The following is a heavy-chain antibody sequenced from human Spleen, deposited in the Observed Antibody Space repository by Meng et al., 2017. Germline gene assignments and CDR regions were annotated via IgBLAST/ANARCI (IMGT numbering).Heavy chain of an antibody. CDR2: INHSGST. CDR3: ARGPTTMAHDFDY. D-gene: IGHD4-11*01. Sequence: QLLQSGAGLLKPSQTLYLSYVGAVCSFNDYFLCWIRQPPGKGLGWTGEINHSGSTNYNPSLESRATISVDTSQNNLSLKLSSVTAADSAVYYCARGPTTMAHDFDYWGQGTLVTVSS. V-gene: IGHV4-34*01. CDR1: VCSFNDYF. J-gene: IGHJ4*02.